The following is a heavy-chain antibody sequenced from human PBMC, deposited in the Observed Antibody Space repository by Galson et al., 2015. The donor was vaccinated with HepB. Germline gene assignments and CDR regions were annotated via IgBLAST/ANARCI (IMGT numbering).Heavy chain of an antibody. CDR3: ARGGTGSDY. CDR1: GHTFTSYV. V-gene: IGHV1-18*04. Sequence: SVKVSCKASGHTFTSYVISWVRQAPGQGLEWLGRISGYNGHTNYAQNLQNKVTMTTDTSTSTAYLELRRLKSDDTAIYYCARGGTGSDYWGQGTLVTVSS. CDR2: ISGYNGHT. J-gene: IGHJ4*02. D-gene: IGHD6-19*01.